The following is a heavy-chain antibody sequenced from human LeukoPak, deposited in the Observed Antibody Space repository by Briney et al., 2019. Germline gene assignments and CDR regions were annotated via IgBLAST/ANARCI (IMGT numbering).Heavy chain of an antibody. D-gene: IGHD3-22*01. J-gene: IGHJ3*02. Sequence: ASVKVSCKASGYTFTTYNINWVRQAPGQGLEWMGWISGYNGNTNYAQKLQGRVTMTTDTSTSTAYMELRSLKSDDTAVYYCVSLKNYYDSSGYLVTDAFDIWGQGTMVTVSS. CDR3: VSLKNYYDSSGYLVTDAFDI. CDR1: GYTFTTYN. V-gene: IGHV1-18*01. CDR2: ISGYNGNT.